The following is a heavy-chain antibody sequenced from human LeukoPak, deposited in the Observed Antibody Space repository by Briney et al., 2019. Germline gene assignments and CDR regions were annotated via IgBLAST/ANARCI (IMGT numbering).Heavy chain of an antibody. V-gene: IGHV4-34*01. CDR1: GGSFSGYY. CDR2: INHSGST. D-gene: IGHD4-17*01. Sequence: SETLSLTCGVYGGSFSGYYWSWIRQPPGKGLEWIGEINHSGSTNYNPSLKSRVTISVDTSKNQFSLKLSSVTAADTAVYYCASTKVTTYDYDIWGQGTMVAVSS. J-gene: IGHJ3*02. CDR3: ASTKVTTYDYDI.